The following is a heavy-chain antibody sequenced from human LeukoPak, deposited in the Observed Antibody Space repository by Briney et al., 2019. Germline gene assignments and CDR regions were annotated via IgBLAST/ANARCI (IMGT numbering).Heavy chain of an antibody. V-gene: IGHV3-66*01. CDR3: AKEGIAAAAYYFDY. Sequence: GGSLRLSCAASGFSVSINYMSWVRQAPGRGLEWVSVIYSGGSTYYADSVKGRFTISRDNSKNTLYLQMNSLRAEDTAVYYCAKEGIAAAAYYFDYWGQGTLVTVSS. D-gene: IGHD6-13*01. CDR2: IYSGGST. J-gene: IGHJ4*02. CDR1: GFSVSINY.